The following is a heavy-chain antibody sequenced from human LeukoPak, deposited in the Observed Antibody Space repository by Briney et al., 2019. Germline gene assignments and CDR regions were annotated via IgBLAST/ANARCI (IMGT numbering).Heavy chain of an antibody. CDR3: ARAPYSSGWYYFDY. J-gene: IGHJ4*02. D-gene: IGHD6-19*01. CDR2: ISYDGSTR. CDR1: GFTFSSYA. V-gene: IGHV3-30*04. Sequence: GRSLRLSCAASGFTFSSYAMHWVRQAPGKGLEWVALISYDGSTRDYVDSEKGRFTTPRDNSINTLYLQMDSLRPEDTAVYYCARAPYSSGWYYFDYWGQGTLVTVSS.